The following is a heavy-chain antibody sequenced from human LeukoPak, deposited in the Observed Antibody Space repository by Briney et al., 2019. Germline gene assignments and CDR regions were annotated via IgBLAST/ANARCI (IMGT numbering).Heavy chain of an antibody. CDR1: GFTFSSYA. V-gene: IGHV3-23*01. J-gene: IGHJ4*02. D-gene: IGHD3-22*01. Sequence: GGSLRLSCAATGFTFSSYAMSWVRQAPGKGLEWVSAISGSGVSTYYADSVKGRFSISRDNSKNTLYLQMNSLRAEDTAVYYCTRGLPSDSSGYPDYWGQGTLVTVSS. CDR2: ISGSGVST. CDR3: TRGLPSDSSGYPDY.